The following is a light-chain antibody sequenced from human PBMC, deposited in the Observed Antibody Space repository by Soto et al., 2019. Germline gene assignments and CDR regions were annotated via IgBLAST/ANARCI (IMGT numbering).Light chain of an antibody. Sequence: DIQMTQSPSTLSASVGDRVTITCRASQSISSWLAWYQQKPGKAPKLLIYDASSLESGVPSRFSGSGSGTEFTLTISSLQPDDFATYYCQQYNRTFGQGTKVKIK. V-gene: IGKV1-5*01. CDR3: QQYNRT. CDR2: DAS. CDR1: QSISSW. J-gene: IGKJ1*01.